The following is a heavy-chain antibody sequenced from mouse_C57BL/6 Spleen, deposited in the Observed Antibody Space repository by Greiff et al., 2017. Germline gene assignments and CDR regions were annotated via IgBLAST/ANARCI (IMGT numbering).Heavy chain of an antibody. Sequence: VQLQQPGTELVKPGASVKLSCKASGYTFTSYWMHWVKQRPGQGLEWIGNINPSNGGTNYNEKFKSKATLTVDKSSSTAYMQLSSLTSEDSAVYYCAREDGGYYRLFDYWGQGTTLTVSS. CDR1: GYTFTSYW. V-gene: IGHV1-53*01. J-gene: IGHJ2*01. D-gene: IGHD2-14*01. CDR2: INPSNGGT. CDR3: AREDGGYYRLFDY.